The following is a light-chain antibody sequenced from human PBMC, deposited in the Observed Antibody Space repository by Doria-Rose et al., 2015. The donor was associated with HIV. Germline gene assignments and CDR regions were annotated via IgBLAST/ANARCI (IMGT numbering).Light chain of an antibody. CDR2: DGS. J-gene: IGKJ1*01. V-gene: IGKV3-20*01. Sequence: TQSPGTLSLSPGERATLSCMASQSFSSTYLAWYQQKPGQAPSLLIYDGSTRATGIADRFSVSGSGTDFTLTINRLEPEDFALYYCHQYGTSWTFGQGTKVEI. CDR1: QSFSSTY. CDR3: HQYGTSWT.